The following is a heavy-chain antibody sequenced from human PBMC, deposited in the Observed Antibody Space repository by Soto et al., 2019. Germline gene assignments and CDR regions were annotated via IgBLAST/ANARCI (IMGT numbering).Heavy chain of an antibody. CDR1: GYSFTSYW. J-gene: IGHJ6*02. CDR2: IDPSDSYT. CDR3: ARQGRGNGMDV. V-gene: IGHV5-10-1*01. D-gene: IGHD2-15*01. Sequence: GESLKISCKGSGYSFTSYWIGWVRQMPGKGLGWMGRIDPSDSYTDYSPSFQGHVTISVDKTISTAYLQWSSLKASDTAMYYCARQGRGNGMDVWGQGTTVTVSS.